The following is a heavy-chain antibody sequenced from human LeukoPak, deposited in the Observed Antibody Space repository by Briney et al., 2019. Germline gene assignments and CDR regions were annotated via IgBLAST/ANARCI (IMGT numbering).Heavy chain of an antibody. CDR1: GGTFSSYA. D-gene: IGHD3-16*01. J-gene: IGHJ4*02. V-gene: IGHV1-69*13. Sequence: SVKVSCKASGGTFSSYAISWVRQAPGQGLEWMGGIIPTFGTANYAQKFQGRVTITADESTGTAYMELSSLRSEDTAVYYCARDRDWGTDYFDYWGQGTLVTVSS. CDR3: ARDRDWGTDYFDY. CDR2: IIPTFGTA.